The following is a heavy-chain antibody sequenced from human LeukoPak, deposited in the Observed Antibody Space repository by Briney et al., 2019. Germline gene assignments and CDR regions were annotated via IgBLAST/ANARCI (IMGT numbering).Heavy chain of an antibody. Sequence: ASVKVSCKASGYTFTSYGISWVRQAPGQGLEWMGWISAYNGNTNYAQKLQGRVTMTTDTSTSTAYMELRSLRSDDTAVYYCARYRRGMVVTPMDAFDIWGQGTMVTVSS. D-gene: IGHD4-23*01. CDR3: ARYRRGMVVTPMDAFDI. J-gene: IGHJ3*02. CDR2: ISAYNGNT. V-gene: IGHV1-18*01. CDR1: GYTFTSYG.